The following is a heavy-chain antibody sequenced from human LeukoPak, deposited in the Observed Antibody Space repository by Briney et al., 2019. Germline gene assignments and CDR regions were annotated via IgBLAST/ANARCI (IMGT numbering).Heavy chain of an antibody. Sequence: SETLSLTCAVYGGSFSGHYRNWIRQPPGKGLEWIGEINHSGSTNYNPSLKSRVTISVDTSKNQFSLKLSSVTAADTAVYYCARARYSSGWPYWGQGTLVTVSS. CDR1: GGSFSGHY. D-gene: IGHD6-19*01. V-gene: IGHV4-34*01. CDR2: INHSGST. J-gene: IGHJ4*02. CDR3: ARARYSSGWPY.